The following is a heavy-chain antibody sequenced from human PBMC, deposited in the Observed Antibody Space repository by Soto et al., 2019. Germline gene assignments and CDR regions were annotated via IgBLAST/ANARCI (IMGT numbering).Heavy chain of an antibody. CDR1: GFTVTSKY. V-gene: IGHV3-66*01. CDR2: IQSGGST. J-gene: IGHJ6*03. CDR3: ARDDVHCSGGRCYGVPMDV. D-gene: IGHD2-15*01. Sequence: DVQLVESGGGLVQPGGSLTLSCAGSGFTVTSKYMSWVRQAPGKGLEWVSLIQSGGSTFYADSVKGRFSISRDNSKNTVDLQMNSLRAEDTAVYYWARDDVHCSGGRCYGVPMDVWGKGTRVTVSS.